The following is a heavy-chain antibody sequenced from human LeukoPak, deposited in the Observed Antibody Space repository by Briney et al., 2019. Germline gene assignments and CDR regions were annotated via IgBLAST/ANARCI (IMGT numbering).Heavy chain of an antibody. J-gene: IGHJ4*02. CDR1: GITLSSYA. CDR2: ISGSGSGT. Sequence: GGSLRLSCAASGITLSSYAMNWVRQAPGKGLEWVSGISGSGSGTYYAHSVKGRFTFFRDNSKNTLYLQMNSLRAEDTAVYYCAKGTVITMDPNFDYWGQGTLVTVSS. CDR3: AKGTVITMDPNFDY. V-gene: IGHV3-23*01. D-gene: IGHD3-10*01.